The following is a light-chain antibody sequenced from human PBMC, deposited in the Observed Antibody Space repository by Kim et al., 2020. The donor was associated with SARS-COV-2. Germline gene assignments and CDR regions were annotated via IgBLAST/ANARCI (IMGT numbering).Light chain of an antibody. CDR2: GAS. CDR3: QQYNDWPPWT. CDR1: QSVTRN. J-gene: IGKJ1*01. V-gene: IGKV3-15*01. Sequence: EIVKTQSPATLSVSPGERVTLSCRASQSVTRNLAWYQQIPSQAPRLLVYGASNRATGIPARFSGSGSGTEFTLTISSLQSEDFAVYYCQQYNDWPPWTFGQGTKVDIK.